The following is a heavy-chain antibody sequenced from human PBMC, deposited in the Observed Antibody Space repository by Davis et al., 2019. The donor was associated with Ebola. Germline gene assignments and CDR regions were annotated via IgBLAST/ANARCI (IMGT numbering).Heavy chain of an antibody. CDR1: GFTFSGSA. J-gene: IGHJ4*02. D-gene: IGHD4-17*01. CDR3: TTTTVTTDY. Sequence: GESLKISCAASGFTFSGSAMHWVRQASGKGLEWVGRIRSKANSYATAYAASVKGRFTISRDDSKNTADLQMNSLKTEDTAVYYCTTTTVTTDYWGQGTLVTVSS. CDR2: IRSKANSYAT. V-gene: IGHV3-73*01.